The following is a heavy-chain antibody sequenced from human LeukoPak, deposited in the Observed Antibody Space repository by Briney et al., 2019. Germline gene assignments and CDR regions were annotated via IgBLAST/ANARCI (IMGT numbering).Heavy chain of an antibody. J-gene: IGHJ4*02. D-gene: IGHD2-21*02. CDR2: IYPGDSDT. CDR1: GYSFTSYW. Sequence: GESLMISCKGSGYSFTSYWIGWVRQMPGKGLEWMGIIYPGDSDTRYSPSFQGQVTISADKSISTAYLQWSSPKASDTAMYYCARGPIYCGGDCYPDYWGQGTLVTVSS. V-gene: IGHV5-51*01. CDR3: ARGPIYCGGDCYPDY.